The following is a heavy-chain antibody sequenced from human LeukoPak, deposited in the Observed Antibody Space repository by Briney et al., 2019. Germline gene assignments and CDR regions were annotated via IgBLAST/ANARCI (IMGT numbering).Heavy chain of an antibody. CDR2: ISGGGTFT. D-gene: IGHD1-1*01. CDR3: AKEYLRNNWYYFDY. J-gene: IGHJ4*02. V-gene: IGHV3-23*01. Sequence: TGGSLRLSCAASGFTFSTYAMSWVRQAPGKGLEWVSAISGGGTFTYYADSVKGRFTISRDNSKNTLYLQMNTLRADDTAVYYCAKEYLRNNWYYFDYWGQGTLVTVSS. CDR1: GFTFSTYA.